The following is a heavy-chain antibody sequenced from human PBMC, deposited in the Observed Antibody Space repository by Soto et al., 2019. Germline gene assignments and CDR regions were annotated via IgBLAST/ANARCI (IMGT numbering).Heavy chain of an antibody. J-gene: IGHJ4*02. CDR3: AIFSSQPLLADIDY. Sequence: QVQLVQSGAEVRKPGASVKVSCKASGYSSTSYDINWVRQATGQGLEWMGWMNPNSGYTAYAQKFQGRVTMTRNTSIRTAYMELTSLRSEDTAVYCCAIFSSQPLLADIDYWGQGTLVTVSS. V-gene: IGHV1-8*01. D-gene: IGHD2-21*02. CDR2: MNPNSGYT. CDR1: GYSSTSYD.